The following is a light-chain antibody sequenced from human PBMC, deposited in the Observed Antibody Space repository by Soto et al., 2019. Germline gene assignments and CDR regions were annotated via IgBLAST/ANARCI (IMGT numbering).Light chain of an antibody. CDR1: QTISSW. J-gene: IGKJ5*01. CDR2: AAS. V-gene: IGKV1-5*01. CDR3: QQYYSYLT. Sequence: DIQMTQSPSTLSGSVGDRVTITCRASQTISSWLAWYQQKPGKDPKLLIYAASTLQSGVPSRFSGSGSGTDFTLTISCLQSEDFATYYCQQYYSYLTFGQGTRLEIK.